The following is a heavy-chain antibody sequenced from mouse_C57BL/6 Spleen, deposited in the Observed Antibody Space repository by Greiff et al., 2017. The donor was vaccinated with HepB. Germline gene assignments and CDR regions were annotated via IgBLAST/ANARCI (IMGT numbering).Heavy chain of an antibody. CDR3: AREGVPYYGSSWAY. V-gene: IGHV1-61*01. CDR1: GYTFTSYW. J-gene: IGHJ3*01. CDR2: IYPSDSET. D-gene: IGHD1-1*01. Sequence: VKLQQPGAELVRPGSSVKLSCKASGYTFTSYWMDWVKQRPGQGLEWIGNIYPSDSETHYNQKFKDKATLTVDKSSSTAYMQLSSLTSEDSAVYYCAREGVPYYGSSWAYWGQGTLVTVSA.